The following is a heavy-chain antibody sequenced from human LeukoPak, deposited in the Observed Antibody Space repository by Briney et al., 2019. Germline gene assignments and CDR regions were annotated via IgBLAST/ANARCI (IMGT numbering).Heavy chain of an antibody. Sequence: GGSLRLSCAASGFTFSSYWMHWVRQAPGKGLVWVSRIKSDGSSTNYADSVKGRFTISRDNAKNTLYLQMNSLRAEDTAVYYCARAATVINWGQGTLVTVSS. J-gene: IGHJ4*02. D-gene: IGHD4-17*01. CDR1: GFTFSSYW. CDR3: ARAATVIN. CDR2: IKSDGSST. V-gene: IGHV3-74*01.